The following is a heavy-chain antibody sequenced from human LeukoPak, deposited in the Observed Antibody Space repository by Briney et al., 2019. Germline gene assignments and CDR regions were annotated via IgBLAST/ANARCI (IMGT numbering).Heavy chain of an antibody. D-gene: IGHD6-6*01. J-gene: IGHJ4*02. Sequence: SETLSLTCAVYGGSFSGYYWSWIRQPPGKGLEWIGEINHSGSTNYNLSLKSRVTISVDTSKNQFSLKLSSVTAADTAVYYCARGGVGSSMYFDYWGQGTLVTVSS. CDR1: GGSFSGYY. CDR2: INHSGST. V-gene: IGHV4-34*01. CDR3: ARGGVGSSMYFDY.